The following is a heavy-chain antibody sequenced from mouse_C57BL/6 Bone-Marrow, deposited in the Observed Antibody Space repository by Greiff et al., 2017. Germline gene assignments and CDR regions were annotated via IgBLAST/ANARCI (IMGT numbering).Heavy chain of an antibody. Sequence: EVKVEESGGGLVQPGGSLKLSCAASGFTFSDYGMAWVRQAPRKGPEWVAFISNLAYSIYYADPVTGRFTISRENAKNTLYLEMSSLRSEDTAMYYCARAPGGAMDYWGQGTSVTVSS. V-gene: IGHV5-15*04. CDR3: ARAPGGAMDY. J-gene: IGHJ4*01. CDR2: ISNLAYSI. CDR1: GFTFSDYG. D-gene: IGHD3-1*01.